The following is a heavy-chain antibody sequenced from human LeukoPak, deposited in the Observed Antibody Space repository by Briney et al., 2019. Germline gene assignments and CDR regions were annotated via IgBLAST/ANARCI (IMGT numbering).Heavy chain of an antibody. D-gene: IGHD4-17*01. J-gene: IGHJ6*02. CDR1: GYTFTTYG. Sequence: ASVEVSCKASGYTFTTYGISWVRQAPGQGLEWMGWISAYNGNTNYAQKLQGRVTMTTDTSTSTAYMELRSLRSDDTAVYYCARDPHPYGDYVHDYYYPMDVWGQGTTVTVSS. V-gene: IGHV1-18*01. CDR2: ISAYNGNT. CDR3: ARDPHPYGDYVHDYYYPMDV.